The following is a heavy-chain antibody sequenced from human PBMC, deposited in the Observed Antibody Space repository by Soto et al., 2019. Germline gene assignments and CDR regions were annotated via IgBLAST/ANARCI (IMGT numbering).Heavy chain of an antibody. Sequence: SETLSLTCAVYGGSFIGYYWSWIRQPPGKGLEWIVEINHSGSTNYNPSLKSRVTISVDTSKNQFSLKLSSVTAADTAVYYCAILSNFDYWGQGTLVTVSS. CDR1: GGSFIGYY. J-gene: IGHJ4*02. D-gene: IGHD3-10*01. CDR3: AILSNFDY. V-gene: IGHV4-34*01. CDR2: INHSGST.